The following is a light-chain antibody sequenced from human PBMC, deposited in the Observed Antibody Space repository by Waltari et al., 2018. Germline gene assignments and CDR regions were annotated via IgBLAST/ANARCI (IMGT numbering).Light chain of an antibody. CDR1: QSVSYSSNNRDY. Sequence: DIVLTQSPDSLAVSLGERATINCKSSQSVSYSSNNRDYLAWYQQKPGQPPKLLIYWASTRESGVPDRVSGSGSGTDFTLTISSLQAEDVAVYYCQQYYSNFFTFGPGTKVDIK. CDR3: QQYYSNFFT. CDR2: WAS. J-gene: IGKJ3*01. V-gene: IGKV4-1*01.